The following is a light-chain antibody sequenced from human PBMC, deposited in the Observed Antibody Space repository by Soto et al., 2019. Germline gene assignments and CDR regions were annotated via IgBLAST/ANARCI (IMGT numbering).Light chain of an antibody. CDR1: QSISSW. V-gene: IGKV1-5*01. CDR2: DAS. J-gene: IGKJ1*01. CDR3: QQYNSYSWT. Sequence: DIHITQSPSTLYASVGDRVTITCRASQSISSWLAWYQQKPGKAPKLLIYDASSLESGVPSRFSGSGSGTEFTLTISSLQPDDFATYYCQQYNSYSWTFGQGTKV.